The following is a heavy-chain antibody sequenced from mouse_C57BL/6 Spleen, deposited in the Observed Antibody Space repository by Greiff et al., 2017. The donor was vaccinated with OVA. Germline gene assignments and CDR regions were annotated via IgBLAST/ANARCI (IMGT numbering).Heavy chain of an antibody. D-gene: IGHD1-1*01. CDR2: IYPGDGDT. Sequence: LVESGPELVKPGASVKISCKASGYAFSSSWMNWVKQRPGKGLEWIGRIYPGDGDTNYNGKFKGKATLTADKSSSTAYMQLSSLTSEDSAVYFCATYYGSRNWYFDVWGTGTTVTVSS. CDR1: GYAFSSSW. V-gene: IGHV1-82*01. CDR3: ATYYGSRNWYFDV. J-gene: IGHJ1*03.